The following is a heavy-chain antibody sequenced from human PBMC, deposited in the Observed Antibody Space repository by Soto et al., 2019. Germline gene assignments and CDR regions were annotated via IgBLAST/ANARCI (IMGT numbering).Heavy chain of an antibody. CDR2: IIPIFGTA. J-gene: IGHJ4*02. CDR3: GRLQYYYDSSGSPY. V-gene: IGHV1-69*01. Sequence: QVQLVQSGAEVKKPGSSVKVSCKASGGTFSSYAISWVRQAPGQGLEWMGGIIPIFGTANYAQKFQGRVTITADESTSTAYMELSSLRSEDTAVYYCGRLQYYYDSSGSPYWGQGTLVTVSS. D-gene: IGHD3-22*01. CDR1: GGTFSSYA.